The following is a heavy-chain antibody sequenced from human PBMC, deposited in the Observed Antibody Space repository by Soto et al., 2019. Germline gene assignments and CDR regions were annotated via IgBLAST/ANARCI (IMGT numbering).Heavy chain of an antibody. J-gene: IGHJ6*02. V-gene: IGHV3-33*01. Sequence: HPGGSLRLSCAASGFTFSSYGMHWVRQAPGKGLEWVAVIWYDGSNKYYADSVKGRFTISRDNSKNTLYLQMNSLRAEDTAVYYCARAQDIVLVPAAPYYGMDVWGQGTTVTVSS. D-gene: IGHD2-2*01. CDR1: GFTFSSYG. CDR2: IWYDGSNK. CDR3: ARAQDIVLVPAAPYYGMDV.